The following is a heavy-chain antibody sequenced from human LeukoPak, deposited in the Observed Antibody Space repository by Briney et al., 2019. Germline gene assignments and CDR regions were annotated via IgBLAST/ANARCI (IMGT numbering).Heavy chain of an antibody. J-gene: IGHJ1*01. Sequence: ASVKVSCKASGYTFTSYDINWVRQATGQGLEWMGWMNPNSGNTGYAQKLQGRVTMTTDTSTSTAYMELRSLRSDDTAVYYCARVPPRTFYSGSYLGYFQHWGQGTLVTVSS. CDR3: ARVPPRTFYSGSYLGYFQH. CDR2: MNPNSGNT. CDR1: GYTFTSYD. D-gene: IGHD1-26*01. V-gene: IGHV1-8*01.